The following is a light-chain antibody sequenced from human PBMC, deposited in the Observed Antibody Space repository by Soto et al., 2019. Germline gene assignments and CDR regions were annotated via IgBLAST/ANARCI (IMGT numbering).Light chain of an antibody. CDR2: RDN. V-gene: IGLV1-47*01. Sequence: QSVLTQPPSASGTPGQTVTISCSGSSSNIGSHYVYWYQQLPGTAPKLLIYRDNQRPSGVPARFSGSKSGTSASLAIGGLRSEDEADFYCAAWDDSMSVVVFGGGTKLTVL. CDR3: AAWDDSMSVVV. CDR1: SSNIGSHY. J-gene: IGLJ3*02.